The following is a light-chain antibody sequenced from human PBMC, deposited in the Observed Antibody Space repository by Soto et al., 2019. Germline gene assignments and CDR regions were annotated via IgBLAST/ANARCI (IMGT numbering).Light chain of an antibody. CDR3: QQYGSSPVT. J-gene: IGKJ4*01. V-gene: IGKV3-20*01. CDR1: QSVSSSY. Sequence: EIVLTQSPATLSLSPGERATLSCRASQSVSSSYLAWYQQKPGQAPRLLIYGASSRATDLPDRFSGSGSGTDFTLTISRLEPEDFAVYYCQQYGSSPVTFGGGTKVEIK. CDR2: GAS.